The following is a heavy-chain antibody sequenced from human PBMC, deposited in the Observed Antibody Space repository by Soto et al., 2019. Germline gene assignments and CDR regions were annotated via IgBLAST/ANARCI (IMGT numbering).Heavy chain of an antibody. CDR1: GESISSSYY. J-gene: IGHJ5*02. D-gene: IGHD5-18*01. CDR2: IYYSGST. Sequence: PSETLSLTCIVSGESISSSYYWGWIRQPPGKGLEWIGSIYYSGSTYYNLSLKSRVTISVDRSKNQFSLKLSSVTAADTAVYYCARGLGYSYGFSGRVWFDPWGQGTLVTVS. V-gene: IGHV4-39*07. CDR3: ARGLGYSYGFSGRVWFDP.